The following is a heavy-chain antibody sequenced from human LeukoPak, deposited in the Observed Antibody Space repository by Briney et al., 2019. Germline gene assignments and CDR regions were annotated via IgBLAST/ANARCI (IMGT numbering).Heavy chain of an antibody. J-gene: IGHJ4*02. Sequence: KASETLSLTCTVSGGSISSSSYYWGWIRQPPGKGLEWIGSIYYSGSTYYNPSLKSRVTISVDTSKNQFSLKLSSVTAADTAVYYCARRPLLGYCSGGSCSYYFDYWGQGTLVTVSS. CDR1: GGSISSSSYY. D-gene: IGHD2-15*01. CDR3: ARRPLLGYCSGGSCSYYFDY. V-gene: IGHV4-39*01. CDR2: IYYSGST.